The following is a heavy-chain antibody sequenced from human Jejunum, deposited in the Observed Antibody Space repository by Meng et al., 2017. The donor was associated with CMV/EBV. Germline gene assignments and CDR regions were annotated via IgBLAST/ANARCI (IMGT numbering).Heavy chain of an antibody. Sequence: GFTLSRSAVKWVRKARGQRLEWIGWIVAGGDNTEYAKQFQERVTITRDMSTSTAYMELSSLRSEDTAIYYCATVYDSYYHLSGLDVWGQGTTVTVSS. CDR1: GFTLSRSA. V-gene: IGHV1-58*01. CDR2: IVAGGDNT. D-gene: IGHD3-16*01. CDR3: ATVYDSYYHLSGLDV. J-gene: IGHJ6*02.